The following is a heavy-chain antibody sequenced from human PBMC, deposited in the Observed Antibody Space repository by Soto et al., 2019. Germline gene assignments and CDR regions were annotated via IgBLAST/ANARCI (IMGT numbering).Heavy chain of an antibody. D-gene: IGHD1-1*01. V-gene: IGHV3-23*01. CDR2: IRNSGGDT. CDR3: AKLGQQMEIYFDN. J-gene: IGHJ4*02. CDR1: GFAFSNYA. Sequence: RGSLRLSCEASGFAFSNYAMSGGRQAPGKGLEWVSAIRNSGGDTYYADSVKGRFTISRDNSKNTLYLQMSSLRAEDTAVYYCAKLGQQMEIYFDNWGQGTLVTVSS.